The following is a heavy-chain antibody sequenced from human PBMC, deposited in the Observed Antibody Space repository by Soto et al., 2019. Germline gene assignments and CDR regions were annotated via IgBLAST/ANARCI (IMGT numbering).Heavy chain of an antibody. V-gene: IGHV3-23*01. CDR1: GFTFSSYV. D-gene: IGHD3-22*01. CDR3: AKGPKTQWISMIVVVIPFDY. CDR2: ISGSGGAT. J-gene: IGHJ4*02. Sequence: GSLRLSCAASGFTFSSYVMSWVRQAPGKGLEWVSAISGSGGATDYADSVEGRVTISRDNSKNTLYLQMNSLRAEDTAVYYCAKGPKTQWISMIVVVIPFDYWGQGTLVTVSS.